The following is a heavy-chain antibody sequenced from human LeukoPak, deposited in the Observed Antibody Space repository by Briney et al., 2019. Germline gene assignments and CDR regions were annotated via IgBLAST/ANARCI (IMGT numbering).Heavy chain of an antibody. CDR2: IRYDGNNK. CDR3: AKDTYMDYGTSGFDP. CDR1: GFTFSSYG. Sequence: GGSLRLSCAASGFTFSSYGMHWVRQAPGKGLEWVAFIRYDGNNKYYADSVKGRFTISRDNSKNTLYLQMNSLRAEDTAVYYCAKDTYMDYGTSGFDPWGQGTLVTVSS. D-gene: IGHD4-17*01. V-gene: IGHV3-30*02. J-gene: IGHJ5*02.